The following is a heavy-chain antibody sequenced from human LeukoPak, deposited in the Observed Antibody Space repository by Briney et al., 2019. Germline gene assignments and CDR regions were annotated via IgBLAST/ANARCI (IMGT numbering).Heavy chain of an antibody. CDR2: INHSGST. J-gene: IGHJ4*02. V-gene: IGHV4-34*01. D-gene: IGHD3-10*01. Sequence: PSETLSLTCAVYGGSFSGYYWSWIRQPPGKGLEWIGEINHSGSTNYNPSLKSRVTISVDTSKNQFSLKLSSVTAADMAVYYCARRILLWFGELHHYYFDYWGQGTLVTVSS. CDR3: ARRILLWFGELHHYYFDY. CDR1: GGSFSGYY.